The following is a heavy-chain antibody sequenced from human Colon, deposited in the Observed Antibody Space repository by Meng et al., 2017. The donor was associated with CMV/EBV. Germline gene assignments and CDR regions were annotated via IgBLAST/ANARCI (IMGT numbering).Heavy chain of an antibody. J-gene: IGHJ4*02. V-gene: IGHV1-69*10. D-gene: IGHD6-13*01. Sequence: SVKVSCKASGSTLSNYAINWVRQAPGQGLEWMGGIIPLFGIANYAEKFHSRVTITADKSTSTAYMELSSLRSEDTAVYYCASERLGAAAIPLDYWGQGTPVTVSS. CDR3: ASERLGAAAIPLDY. CDR1: GSTLSNYA. CDR2: IIPLFGIA.